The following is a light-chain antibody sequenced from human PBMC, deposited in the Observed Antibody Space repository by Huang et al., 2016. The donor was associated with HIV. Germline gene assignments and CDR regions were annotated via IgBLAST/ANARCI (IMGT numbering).Light chain of an antibody. CDR3: QHYNNWPPWT. Sequence: IVMTQSPVTLSVSPGERATLSCRASAGVSNNVAWYQQRPGQTPRRLIHGASTRHTGVPAKFSGRGSGTEFTLTITNPQAEDSAVYYCQHYNNWPPWTFGPGTQVEI. CDR2: GAS. J-gene: IGKJ1*01. CDR1: AGVSNN. V-gene: IGKV3D-15*01.